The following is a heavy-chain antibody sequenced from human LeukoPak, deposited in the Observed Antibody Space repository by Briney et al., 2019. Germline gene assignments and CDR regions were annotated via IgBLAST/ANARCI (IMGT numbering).Heavy chain of an antibody. Sequence: SETLSLTCTVSGGSINNYYWSWIRQPPGEGLEWIGFISYSGSTDYNPTLKSRVTMSVDTSKNQFSLKLKSVTPADTAIYYCTRDRRDGYNYVDVWGQGTLVTVSS. CDR1: GGSINNYY. V-gene: IGHV4-59*01. D-gene: IGHD5-24*01. J-gene: IGHJ4*02. CDR3: TRDRRDGYNYVDV. CDR2: ISYSGST.